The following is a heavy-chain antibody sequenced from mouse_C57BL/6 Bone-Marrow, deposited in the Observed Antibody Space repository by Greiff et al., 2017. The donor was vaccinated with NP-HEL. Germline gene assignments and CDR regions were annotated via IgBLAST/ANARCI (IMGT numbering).Heavy chain of an antibody. CDR1: GYTFTSYW. CDR3: ARGDGNYYFDY. V-gene: IGHV1-53*01. D-gene: IGHD2-1*01. J-gene: IGHJ2*01. CDR2: INPSNGGT. Sequence: ASGYTFTSYWMHWVKQRPGQGLEWIGNINPSNGGTNYNEKFKSKATLTVDKSSSTAYMQLSSLTSEDSAVYYCARGDGNYYFDYWGQGTTLTVSS.